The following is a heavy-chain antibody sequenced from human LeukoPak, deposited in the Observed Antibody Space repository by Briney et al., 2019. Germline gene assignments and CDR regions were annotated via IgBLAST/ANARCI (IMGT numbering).Heavy chain of an antibody. CDR2: ISSTSSYI. J-gene: IGHJ4*02. CDR1: GFTFTSYV. V-gene: IGHV3-21*01. CDR3: ARAEQET. D-gene: IGHD1/OR15-1a*01. Sequence: GGSLRLSCAASGFTFTSYVMNWVRQAPGKGLEWVSSISSTSSYIYYADSVRGRFTISRDNAKKSVYLQMNSLRAEDTAVYYCARAEQETWGQGTLVTVSS.